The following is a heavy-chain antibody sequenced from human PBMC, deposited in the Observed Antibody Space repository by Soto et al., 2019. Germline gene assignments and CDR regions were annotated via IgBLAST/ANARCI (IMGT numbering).Heavy chain of an antibody. J-gene: IGHJ6*02. CDR3: VRVNVLLWFGESLGGMDV. D-gene: IGHD3-10*01. CDR1: GFTFSSYG. V-gene: IGHV3-33*01. Sequence: QVQLVESGGGVVQPGRSLRLSCAASGFTFSSYGMHWVRQAPGKGLEWVAVIWYDGSNKYYADSVKGRFTISRDNSKNTLYLQMNSLRAEDTAVYYCVRVNVLLWFGESLGGMDVWGQGTTFTVSS. CDR2: IWYDGSNK.